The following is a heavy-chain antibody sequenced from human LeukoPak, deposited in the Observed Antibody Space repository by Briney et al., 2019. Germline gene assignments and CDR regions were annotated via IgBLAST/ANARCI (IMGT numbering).Heavy chain of an antibody. D-gene: IGHD3-16*02. CDR2: IYYSGST. V-gene: IGHV4-39*07. Sequence: SETLSLTCTVSGGSISSYYWGWIRQPPGKGLEWIGSIYYSGSTYYNPSLKSRVTISVDTSKNQFSLKLSSVTAADTAVYYCARLDYVWGSYRQFNWFDPWGQGTLVTVSS. CDR1: GGSISSYY. CDR3: ARLDYVWGSYRQFNWFDP. J-gene: IGHJ5*02.